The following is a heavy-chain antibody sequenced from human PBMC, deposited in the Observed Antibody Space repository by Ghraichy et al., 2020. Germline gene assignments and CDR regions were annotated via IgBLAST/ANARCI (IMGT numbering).Heavy chain of an antibody. J-gene: IGHJ4*02. V-gene: IGHV4-39*01. D-gene: IGHD2-2*01. Sequence: SETLSLTCAVSGDSINRSPYYWGWLRQPPGKGLEWIGSIYYSGNSYYNPSLKSRVTISVDTSKNQFSLKLSSVTAADTAVYYCARPFCRSIICPFGYWGQGTLVTVSS. CDR2: IYYSGNS. CDR3: ARPFCRSIICPFGY. CDR1: GDSINRSPYY.